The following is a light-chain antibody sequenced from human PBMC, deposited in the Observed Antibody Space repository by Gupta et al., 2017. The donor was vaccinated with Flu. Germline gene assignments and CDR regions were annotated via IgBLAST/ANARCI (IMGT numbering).Light chain of an antibody. CDR3: QQDDNLPWT. CDR2: DAS. J-gene: IGKJ1*01. CDR1: QEISNY. V-gene: IGKV1-33*01. Sequence: DIQMTESPSSLSASVGDRVTITCQASQEISNYLNWYQQKPGKAPKLLIYDASNLETGVPSRFSGSGSGTDFTFTISSLQPEDIATYYCQQDDNLPWTFGQGTKVEIK.